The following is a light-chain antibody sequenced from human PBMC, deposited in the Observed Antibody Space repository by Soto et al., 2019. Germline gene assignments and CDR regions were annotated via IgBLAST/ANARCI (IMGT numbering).Light chain of an antibody. Sequence: QSAPTQPPSASGSPGQSVTISCTGSSSDVGNYNYVSWYQQHPGKAPTLIIYEVSKRPSGVPDRFSGSKSGKTASLTVSGLQADVEADYYCSSYAGSSAYLFGTGTKLTVL. CDR1: SSDVGNYNY. J-gene: IGLJ1*01. CDR2: EVS. CDR3: SSYAGSSAYL. V-gene: IGLV2-8*01.